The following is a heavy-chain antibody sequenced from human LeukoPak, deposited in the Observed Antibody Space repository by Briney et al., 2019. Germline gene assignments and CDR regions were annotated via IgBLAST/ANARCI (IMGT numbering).Heavy chain of an antibody. V-gene: IGHV1-2*02. CDR2: INLNSGGT. Sequence: ASVKVSCKASGYTFTGYYMHWVRQAPGQGLEWMGWINLNSGGTNYAQKFQGRVTMTRGTSISTAYMELSRLRSDDTAVYYCASSMTTVDYWGQGTLVTVSS. CDR1: GYTFTGYY. J-gene: IGHJ4*02. CDR3: ASSMTTVDY. D-gene: IGHD4-17*01.